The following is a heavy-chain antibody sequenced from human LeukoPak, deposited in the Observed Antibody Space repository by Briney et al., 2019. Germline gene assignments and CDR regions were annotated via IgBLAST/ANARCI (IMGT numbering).Heavy chain of an antibody. D-gene: IGHD3-3*01. CDR2: MNPNSGNT. CDR3: ARVGITIFGVVTMADY. Sequence: ASVKVSCKASGYTFTSYDINWVRQATGQGLEWMGWMNPNSGNTGYAQKFQGRVTMTRNTSISTAYMELSSLRSEDTAVYYCARVGITIFGVVTMADYWGQGTLVTVSS. V-gene: IGHV1-8*01. CDR1: GYTFTSYD. J-gene: IGHJ4*02.